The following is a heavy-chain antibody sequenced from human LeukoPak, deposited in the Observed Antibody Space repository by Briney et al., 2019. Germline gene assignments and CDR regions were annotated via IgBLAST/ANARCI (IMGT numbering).Heavy chain of an antibody. CDR3: ARGTLGAFDI. Sequence: RQAPGXXXEWVSYISSSGSTIYYADSVKGRFTISRDNAKNSLYLQMNSLRAEDTAVYYCARGTLGAFDIWGQGTMVTVSS. V-gene: IGHV3-11*01. J-gene: IGHJ3*02. CDR2: ISSSGSTI.